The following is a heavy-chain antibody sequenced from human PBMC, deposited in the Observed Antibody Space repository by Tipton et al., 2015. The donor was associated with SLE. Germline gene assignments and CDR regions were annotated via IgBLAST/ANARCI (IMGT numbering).Heavy chain of an antibody. J-gene: IGHJ4*02. D-gene: IGHD3-3*01. CDR1: GGSISGYY. CDR2: IYTSGST. Sequence: TLSLTCTVSGGSISGYYWSWIRQPAGKGLEWIGRIYTSGSTNYNPSLKSRVTMPVDTSKNQFSLKLSSVTAADTAVYYCARGRGDFWSGYYGPFDYWGQGTLVTVSS. V-gene: IGHV4-4*07. CDR3: ARGRGDFWSGYYGPFDY.